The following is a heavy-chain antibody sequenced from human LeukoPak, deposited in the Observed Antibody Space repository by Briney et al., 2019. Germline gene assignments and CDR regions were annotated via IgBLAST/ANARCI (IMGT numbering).Heavy chain of an antibody. Sequence: ASVKVSCKASGYTFTSYYMHWVRQAPGQGLKWMGIINPSGGSTSYAQKFQGRVTMTRDTSTSTVYMELSSLRPEDTAVYYCARAGDWNGMDVWGQGTTVTVSS. D-gene: IGHD2-21*02. CDR3: ARAGDWNGMDV. J-gene: IGHJ6*02. V-gene: IGHV1-46*01. CDR2: INPSGGST. CDR1: GYTFTSYY.